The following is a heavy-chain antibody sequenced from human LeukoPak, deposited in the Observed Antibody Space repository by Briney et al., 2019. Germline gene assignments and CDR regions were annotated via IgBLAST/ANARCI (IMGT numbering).Heavy chain of an antibody. CDR3: AKRITVSAGYYLDS. Sequence: GGSLRLSCVGSGFSFSSFAMSWVRQAPGKGLEWVSTVSGGGAYTYYADSVKGRFTVSRDDSKSMHFLKINSLRTEYTALYFGAKRITVSAGYYLDSWGQGTLVTVSS. CDR1: GFSFSSFA. D-gene: IGHD2-8*01. J-gene: IGHJ4*02. CDR2: VSGGGAYT. V-gene: IGHV3-23*01.